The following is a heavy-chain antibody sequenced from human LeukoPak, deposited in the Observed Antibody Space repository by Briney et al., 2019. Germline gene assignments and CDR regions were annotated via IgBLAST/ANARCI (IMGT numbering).Heavy chain of an antibody. Sequence: PSETLSLTCAVYGGSFSGYYWSWIRQPPGKGLEWIGEINHSGSTNYNPSLKSRVTISVDTSKNQFSLKLSSVTAADTAVYYCARLTRNYYGSGSYYPIFDYWAREPWSPSPQ. D-gene: IGHD3-10*01. V-gene: IGHV4-34*01. CDR2: INHSGST. CDR3: ARLTRNYYGSGSYYPIFDY. J-gene: IGHJ4*02. CDR1: GGSFSGYY.